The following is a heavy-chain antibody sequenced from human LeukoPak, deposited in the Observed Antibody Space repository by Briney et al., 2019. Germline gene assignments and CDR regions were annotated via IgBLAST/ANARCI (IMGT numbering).Heavy chain of an antibody. CDR3: ARDGLWSGWYSNWLDP. CDR2: INHSGST. D-gene: IGHD6-19*01. CDR1: GGSFSGYY. J-gene: IGHJ5*02. Sequence: SETLSLTCAVYGGSFSGYYWSWIRQPPGKGLEWIGEINHSGSTNYNPSLKSRVTISVDTSKNQFSLKLSSVTAADTAVYYCARDGLWSGWYSNWLDPWGQGTLVTVSS. V-gene: IGHV4-34*01.